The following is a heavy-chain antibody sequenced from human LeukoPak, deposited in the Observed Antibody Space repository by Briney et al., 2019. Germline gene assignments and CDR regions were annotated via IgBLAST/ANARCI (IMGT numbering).Heavy chain of an antibody. D-gene: IGHD2-2*01. V-gene: IGHV4-30-2*01. Sequence: SETLSLTCTVSGGSISSGDYSWSWIRQPPGKGPEYIGYISHSGSTYSSPSLRSRVTISVDRSKNQFSLKLNSMTAADTAVYYCARDPQGTGSTSWNFDYWGQGTLATVSS. CDR2: ISHSGST. CDR3: ARDPQGTGSTSWNFDY. J-gene: IGHJ4*02. CDR1: GGSISSGDYS.